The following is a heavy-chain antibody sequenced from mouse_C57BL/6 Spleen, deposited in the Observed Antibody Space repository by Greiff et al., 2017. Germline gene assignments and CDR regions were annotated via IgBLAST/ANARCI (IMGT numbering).Heavy chain of an antibody. J-gene: IGHJ2*01. CDR1: GYTFTDYY. V-gene: IGHV1-19*01. D-gene: IGHD1-1*01. CDR3: AREGLREDYFDY. CDR2: INPYNGGT. Sequence: VQLQQSGPVLVKPGASVKMSCKASGYTFTDYYMNWVKQSHGKSLEWIGVINPYNGGTSYNQKFKGKATLTVDKSSSTAYMELNSLTSEDSAVXYCAREGLREDYFDYWGQGTTLTVSS.